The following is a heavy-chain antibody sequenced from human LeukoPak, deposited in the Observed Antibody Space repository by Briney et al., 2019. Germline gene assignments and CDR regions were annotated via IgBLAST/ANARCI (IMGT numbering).Heavy chain of an antibody. V-gene: IGHV3-21*01. J-gene: IGHJ3*02. CDR3: ARGDGDTNAFDI. CDR2: ISSSSSYI. Sequence: GGCVRLSCAASGFTFSSYSMNGVRQARGKGREGVSAISSSSSYIYYADSVKGRFTISRDNAKNSLYLQMNSLRAEDTAVYYCARGDGDTNAFDIWGQGTMVTVSS. D-gene: IGHD3-10*01. CDR1: GFTFSSYS.